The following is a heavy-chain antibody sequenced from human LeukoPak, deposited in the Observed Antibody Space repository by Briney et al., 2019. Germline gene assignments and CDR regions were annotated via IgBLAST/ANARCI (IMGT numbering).Heavy chain of an antibody. CDR3: AKDYYDSSGYYLNYFDY. V-gene: IGHV1-18*01. J-gene: IGHJ4*02. CDR1: GYTFTSYG. CDR2: ISAYNGNT. D-gene: IGHD3-22*01. Sequence: GPSVKVSCKASGYTFTSYGISWVRQAAGQGLEWMGSISAYNGNTNYAQKLQGRVTMTTDTSTSTAYMELSSLRAEDTAVYYCAKDYYDSSGYYLNYFDYWGQGTLVTVSS.